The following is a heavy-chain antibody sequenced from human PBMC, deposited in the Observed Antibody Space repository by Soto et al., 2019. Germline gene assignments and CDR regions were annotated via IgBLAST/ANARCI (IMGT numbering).Heavy chain of an antibody. D-gene: IGHD2-2*01. CDR1: GYTFTDYG. CDR3: AREYCISTRCEGSDF. V-gene: IGHV1-18*01. J-gene: IGHJ4*02. CDR2: ISTHNGDT. Sequence: QVQLVQSGAEVKNPWASVKVSCKASGYTFTDYGISWVRQAPGQGLEWMGWISTHNGDTKYARNLQGRLIMTTDTSTTTAYMERASMRSDYTAVYYCAREYCISTRCEGSDFWGRVTLVTVSS.